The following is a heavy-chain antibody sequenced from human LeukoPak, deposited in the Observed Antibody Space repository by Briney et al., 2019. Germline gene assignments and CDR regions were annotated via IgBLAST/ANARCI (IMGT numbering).Heavy chain of an antibody. CDR2: IYSGGST. V-gene: IGHV3-66*02. Sequence: GGSLRLSCAASGFTVSSNYMSWVRQAPGKGLEWVSVIYSGGSTYYADSVKGRFTISRDNSKNTLYLQMNSLRAEDTAVYCCARDGRYYDFWSGYQPFDYWGQGTLVTVSS. CDR3: ARDGRYYDFWSGYQPFDY. D-gene: IGHD3-3*01. CDR1: GFTVSSNY. J-gene: IGHJ4*02.